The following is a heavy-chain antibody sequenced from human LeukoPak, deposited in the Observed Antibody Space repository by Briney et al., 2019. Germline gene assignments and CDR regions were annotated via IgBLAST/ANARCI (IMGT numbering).Heavy chain of an antibody. Sequence: SETLSLTCAVYGGPFSGYYWSWIRQPPGKGLEWIGEINHSGSTNYNPSLKSRVTISVDTSKNQFSLKLSSVTAADTAVYYCARTLPEAYCSSTSCPYYFDYWGQGTLVTVPS. D-gene: IGHD2-2*01. J-gene: IGHJ4*02. V-gene: IGHV4-34*01. CDR3: ARTLPEAYCSSTSCPYYFDY. CDR1: GGPFSGYY. CDR2: INHSGST.